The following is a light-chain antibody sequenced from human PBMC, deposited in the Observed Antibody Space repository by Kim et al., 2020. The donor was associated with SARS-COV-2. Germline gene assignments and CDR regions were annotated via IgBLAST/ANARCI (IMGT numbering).Light chain of an antibody. V-gene: IGLV3-21*04. CDR3: QVWDSSSDHPV. CDR2: YDS. CDR1: NIGSKS. Sequence: PGKTARITCGGNNIGSKSVHWYQQKPGQAPVLVIYYDSDRPSGTPERFSGSNSGNTATLTISRVEAGDEADYYCQVWDSSSDHPVFGGGTKLTVL. J-gene: IGLJ3*02.